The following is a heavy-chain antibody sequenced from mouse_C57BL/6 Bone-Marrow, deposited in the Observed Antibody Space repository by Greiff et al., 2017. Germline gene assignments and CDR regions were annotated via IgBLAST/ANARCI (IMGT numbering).Heavy chain of an antibody. J-gene: IGHJ4*01. D-gene: IGHD2-2*01. CDR1: GYTFTSYW. CDR3: MVTDYYAMDY. CDR2: IYPGNSDT. Sequence: VQLQQSGTVLARPGASVKMSCKTSGYTFTSYWMHWVKQRPGQGLEWIGAIYPGNSDTSYNQKFKGKAKLTAVTSASTAYRELSSLTNEDSAVYYCMVTDYYAMDYWGQGTSVTVSS. V-gene: IGHV1-5*01.